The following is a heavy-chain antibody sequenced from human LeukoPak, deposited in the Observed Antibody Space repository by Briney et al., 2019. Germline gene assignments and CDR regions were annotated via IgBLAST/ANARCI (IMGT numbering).Heavy chain of an antibody. D-gene: IGHD3-9*01. CDR1: GFTFRNYV. CDR2: TSSDLNVK. J-gene: IGHJ6*02. CDR3: AKDHYDILTGYSGSYYYYGMDV. V-gene: IGHV3-30*18. Sequence: GGSLRLSCAASGFTFRNYVIHWVRQAPGKGLEWVAVTSSDLNVKLYADSVKGRFTISRDNSRSTLYLQMNSLRAEDTAVYYCAKDHYDILTGYSGSYYYYGMDVWGQGTTVTVSS.